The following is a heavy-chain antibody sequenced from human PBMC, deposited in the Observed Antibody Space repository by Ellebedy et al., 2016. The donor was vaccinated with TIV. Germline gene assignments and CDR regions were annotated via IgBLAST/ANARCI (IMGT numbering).Heavy chain of an antibody. V-gene: IGHV3-30*18. J-gene: IGHJ6*02. D-gene: IGHD1-26*01. CDR3: AKSHLSRGGRHYGVDV. CDR2: ILYDGSSK. CDR1: GFTFSSYG. Sequence: GESLKISCAASGFTFSSYGMHWVRQAPGKGLEWVAVILYDGSSKYYADSVKGRFTISRDNSKNTLYLQMNSLRPEDTAVYYCAKSHLSRGGRHYGVDVWGQGTTVIVSS.